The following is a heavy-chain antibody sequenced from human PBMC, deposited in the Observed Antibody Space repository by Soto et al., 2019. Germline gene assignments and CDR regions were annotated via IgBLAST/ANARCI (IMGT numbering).Heavy chain of an antibody. D-gene: IGHD2-2*01. CDR3: ARLVIVPAAMSDYYMDV. V-gene: IGHV4-39*01. J-gene: IGHJ6*03. Sequence: QLQMEESGPGLVKPSETLSLSCTVSGVSISKSSYYWGWIRQPPGRGLEWIGSIHSSGSTSYNPSLENRVTMSVATSKNQCSLRLNSVTAADTAVYYCARLVIVPAAMSDYYMDVWGKGATVTVSS. CDR1: GVSISKSSYY. CDR2: IHSSGST.